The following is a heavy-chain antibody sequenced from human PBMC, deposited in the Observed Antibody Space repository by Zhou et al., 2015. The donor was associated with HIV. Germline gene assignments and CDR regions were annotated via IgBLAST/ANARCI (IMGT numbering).Heavy chain of an antibody. D-gene: IGHD6-19*01. Sequence: QVQLVQSGAEVKKPGSSVKVSCKASGGTFSRYTINWVRQAPGQGLEWMGGIIGIFGAPNYAQKFQGRVTFTADESTSTAYMELRSLRSADTAVYYCARDLYSSGWSRFDYWGQGTLVTVSS. J-gene: IGHJ4*02. V-gene: IGHV1-69*01. CDR2: IIGIFGAP. CDR3: ARDLYSSGWSRFDY. CDR1: GGTFSRYT.